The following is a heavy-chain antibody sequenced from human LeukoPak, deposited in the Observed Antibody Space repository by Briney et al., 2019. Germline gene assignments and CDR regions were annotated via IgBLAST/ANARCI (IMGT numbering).Heavy chain of an antibody. D-gene: IGHD4-17*01. V-gene: IGHV3-30*04. J-gene: IGHJ4*02. CDR1: GFTFSSYA. CDR2: ISYDGSNK. CDR3: AKDRGYGDNGEDY. Sequence: PGGSLRLSCAASGFTFSSYAMHWVRQAPGKGLEWVAVISYDGSNKYYADSVKGRFTISRDNSKNTLYLQMNSLRAEDTAVYYCAKDRGYGDNGEDYWGQGTLVTVSS.